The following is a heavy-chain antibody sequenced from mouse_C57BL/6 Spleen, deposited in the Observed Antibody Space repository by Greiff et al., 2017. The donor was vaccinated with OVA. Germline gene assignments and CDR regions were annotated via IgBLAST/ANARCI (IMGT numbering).Heavy chain of an antibody. D-gene: IGHD1-1*01. CDR2: INPYNGGT. CDR1: GYTFTDYY. CDR3: ARKYYYGSSWSFFDY. V-gene: IGHV1-19*01. J-gene: IGHJ2*01. Sequence: VQLKQSGPVLVKPGASVKMSCKASGYTFTDYYMNWVKQSHGKSLEWIGVINPYNGGTSYNQKFKGKATLTVDKSSSTAYMELNSLTSEDSAVYYCARKYYYGSSWSFFDYWGQGTTLTVSS.